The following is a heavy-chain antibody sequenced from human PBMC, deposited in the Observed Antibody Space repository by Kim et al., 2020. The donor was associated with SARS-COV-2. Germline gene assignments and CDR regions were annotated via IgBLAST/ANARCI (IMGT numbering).Heavy chain of an antibody. D-gene: IGHD6-19*01. J-gene: IGHJ6*02. CDR1: GGSISSSNW. CDR2: IYHSGST. CDR3: ARVNPVQYSSGGYGDYYFGMDV. V-gene: IGHV4-4*02. Sequence: SETLSLTCAVSGGSISSSNWWGWGHQPPGKGRVWIGEIYHSGSTNYNPSLKSLVTISVDKSKNQFSLKLSSVTAADTAVYSCARVNPVQYSSGGYGDYYFGMDVWGHGTTVTVSS.